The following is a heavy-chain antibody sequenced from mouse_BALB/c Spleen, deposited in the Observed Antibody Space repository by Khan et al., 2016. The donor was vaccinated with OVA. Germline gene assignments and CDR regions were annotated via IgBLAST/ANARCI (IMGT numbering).Heavy chain of an antibody. CDR3: TRLFYGYGYFDV. D-gene: IGHD1-1*01. V-gene: IGHV1S22*01. CDR2: IFPGSGSS. CDR1: GYTFTSYW. J-gene: IGHJ1*01. Sequence: LQQPGSELVRPGASVRLSCKASGYTFTSYWMHWVKQRPGQGLEWIGNIFPGSGSSNYDENFKRKATLTVDTTSSTAYMQLSCLTSEDSAVYYCTRLFYGYGYFDVWGAGTTVTVSS.